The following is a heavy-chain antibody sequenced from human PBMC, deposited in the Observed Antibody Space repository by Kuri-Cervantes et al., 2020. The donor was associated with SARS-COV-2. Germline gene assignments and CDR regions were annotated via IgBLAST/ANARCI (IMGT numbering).Heavy chain of an antibody. D-gene: IGHD3-22*01. V-gene: IGHV5-10-1*01. CDR1: GYSFTSYW. J-gene: IGHJ4*02. CDR3: ARLYYYDNWALIDY. Sequence: KVSCKGSGYSFTSYWIIWVRQMPGKGLEWMGRIDPSDSYTNYSPSFQGHVTISADKSISTAYLQWSSLKASDTAMYYCARLYYYDNWALIDYWGQGTLVTVSS. CDR2: IDPSDSYT.